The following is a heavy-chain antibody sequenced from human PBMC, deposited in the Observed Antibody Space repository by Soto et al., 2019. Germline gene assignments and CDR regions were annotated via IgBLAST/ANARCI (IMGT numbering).Heavy chain of an antibody. V-gene: IGHV3-23*01. CDR3: AKSPPLRVQLERRAPVYFDY. D-gene: IGHD1-1*01. Sequence: EVQLLESGGGLVQPGGSLRLSCAASGCNFSSYAMSWVRQAPGKGLEWVSAISGSGGSTYYADSVKGRFTISRDNSKNTRDLQMNSLRAEDTAVYYCAKSPPLRVQLERRAPVYFDYWGQGTLVTVSS. CDR1: GCNFSSYA. CDR2: ISGSGGST. J-gene: IGHJ4*02.